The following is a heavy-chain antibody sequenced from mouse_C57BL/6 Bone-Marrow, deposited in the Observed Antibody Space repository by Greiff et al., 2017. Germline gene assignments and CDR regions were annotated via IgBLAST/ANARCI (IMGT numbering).Heavy chain of an antibody. Sequence: QVQLQQSGAELVRPGASVKLSCKASGYTFTDYYINWVKQRPGQGLEWIARIYPGSGNTYYNEKFKGKATLTAEKSSSTAYMQLSSLTSEDSAVYFCAREAPWFAYWGQGTLVTVSA. CDR1: GYTFTDYY. V-gene: IGHV1-76*01. CDR3: AREAPWFAY. J-gene: IGHJ3*01. CDR2: IYPGSGNT.